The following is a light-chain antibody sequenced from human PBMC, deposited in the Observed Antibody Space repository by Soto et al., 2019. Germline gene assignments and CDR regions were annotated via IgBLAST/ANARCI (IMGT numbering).Light chain of an antibody. CDR2: GNS. V-gene: IGLV1-40*01. J-gene: IGLJ1*01. CDR3: QSYDSSLSAHYV. Sequence: QSVLTQPPSVSGAPGQGVTISCTGSSSNIGATYDVQWYQQLPGTAPKLLIYGNSNRPSGVPDRFSGSKSGTSASLAITGLQADDEADYYCQSYDSSLSAHYVFGTRTKVTVL. CDR1: SSNIGATYD.